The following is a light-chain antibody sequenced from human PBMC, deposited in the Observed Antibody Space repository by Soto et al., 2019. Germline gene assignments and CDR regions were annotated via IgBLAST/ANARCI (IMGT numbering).Light chain of an antibody. V-gene: IGLV2-11*01. CDR2: DVS. CDR3: CSYAGSYSWV. Sequence: QSVLTQPRSVSGSPGQSVTISCTGTSSDVGDYNYVSWYQQHPGKAPKLMIYDVSKRPSGVPDRFSGTKSGNTASLTISGLQAEDEADYHCCSYAGSYSWVFGGGTKLTVL. CDR1: SSDVGDYNY. J-gene: IGLJ3*02.